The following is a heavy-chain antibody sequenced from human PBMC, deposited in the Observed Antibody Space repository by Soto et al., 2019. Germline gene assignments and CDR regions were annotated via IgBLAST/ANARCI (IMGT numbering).Heavy chain of an antibody. CDR1: GFTFRTYG. CDR2: ISSDGEDA. V-gene: IGHV3-23*01. D-gene: IGHD1-26*01. CDR3: AKDSLGSYYGYYYYGMDV. Sequence: GGSLRLSCAGSGFTFRTYGMAWVRQAPEKGLEWVSLISSDGEDAFFADSVKDRFTISRDNSKDTLYLQMNSLRAEDTAVYYCAKDSLGSYYGYYYYGMDVWGQGTTVTVSS. J-gene: IGHJ6*02.